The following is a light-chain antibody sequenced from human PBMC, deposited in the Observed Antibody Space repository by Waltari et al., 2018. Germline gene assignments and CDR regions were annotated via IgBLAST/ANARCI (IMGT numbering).Light chain of an antibody. Sequence: DIVMTQSPHSLAVSLGERATINCKSSPSVLYSSNNKNYLAWYQQKPGQPPKLLIYWASTRESGVPDRFSGSGSGTDFTLTISSLQAEDVAVYYCQQYYSTPRTFGQGTKVEIK. J-gene: IGKJ1*01. V-gene: IGKV4-1*01. CDR3: QQYYSTPRT. CDR1: PSVLYSSNNKNY. CDR2: WAS.